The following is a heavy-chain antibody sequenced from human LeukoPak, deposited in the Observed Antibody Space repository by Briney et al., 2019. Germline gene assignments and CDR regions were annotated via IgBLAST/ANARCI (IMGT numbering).Heavy chain of an antibody. D-gene: IGHD6-25*01. CDR1: GFTFSSYG. V-gene: IGHV3-23*01. CDR2: ISGSGGST. CDR3: AKATAKYYFDY. Sequence: GGPLRLSCAASGFTFSSYGMTWVRQAPGKGLEWVSAISGSGGSTYYADSVKGRFTISRDNSKNTLYLQMNSLRAEDTAVYYCAKATAKYYFDYWGQGTLVTVSS. J-gene: IGHJ4*02.